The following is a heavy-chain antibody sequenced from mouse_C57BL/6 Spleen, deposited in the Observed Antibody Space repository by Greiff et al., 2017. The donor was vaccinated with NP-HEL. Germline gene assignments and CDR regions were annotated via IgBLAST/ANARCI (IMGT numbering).Heavy chain of an antibody. CDR1: GFTFSDYY. D-gene: IGHD1-1*01. V-gene: IGHV5-16*01. CDR2: INYDGSST. Sequence: EVMLVESEGGLVQPGSSMKLSCTASGFTFSDYYMAWVRQVPEKGLEWVANINYDGSSTYYLDSLKSRFIISRDNAKNILYLQMSSLKSEDTATYYCARDRYYSSSYPWYFDVWGTGTTVTVSS. CDR3: ARDRYYSSSYPWYFDV. J-gene: IGHJ1*03.